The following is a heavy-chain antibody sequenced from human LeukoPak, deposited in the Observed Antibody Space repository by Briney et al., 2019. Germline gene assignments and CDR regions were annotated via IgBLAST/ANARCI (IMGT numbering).Heavy chain of an antibody. CDR2: MGTNIDDV. D-gene: IGHD2-2*02. Sequence: GGSLRPSCAGSGFTSSTHTMNCVRQAPGGGREWVSSMGTNIDDVYYADSVKGRFTISRDNDKKSLYLQMNSLRTEDTAVYYCVRIPNTAGFPNWFDPWGQGSLVTVSS. J-gene: IGHJ5*02. V-gene: IGHV3-21*01. CDR3: VRIPNTAGFPNWFDP. CDR1: GFTSSTHT.